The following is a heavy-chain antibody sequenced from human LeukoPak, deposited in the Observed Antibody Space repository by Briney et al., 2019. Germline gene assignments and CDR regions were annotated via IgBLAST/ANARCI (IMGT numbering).Heavy chain of an antibody. Sequence: GASVKVSCKASGDTFNRYAIGWVRQAPGQGPEWMGGIIPIGGIPHYAQTFQGRVTITTVESTNTVYMELISLTSADTAIYYCARSPLSAVVPGALPGADYYMDVWGEGTTVTVSS. CDR1: GDTFNRYA. CDR2: IIPIGGIP. D-gene: IGHD3-10*02. J-gene: IGHJ6*03. V-gene: IGHV1-69*05. CDR3: ARSPLSAVVPGALPGADYYMDV.